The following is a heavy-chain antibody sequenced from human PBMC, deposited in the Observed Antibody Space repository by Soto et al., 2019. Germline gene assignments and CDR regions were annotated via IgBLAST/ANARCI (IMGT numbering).Heavy chain of an antibody. CDR1: GGTFSSYA. CDR2: IIPIFGTA. D-gene: IGHD3-22*01. Sequence: QVQLVQSGAEVKKPGSSVKVSCKASGGTFSSYAITWVRQAPGQGLEWMGGIIPIFGTANYAQKFQARVTSTADESTSTAYMELSSLRSEDTAVYYCAGDRGPSSGYYPYWFDPWGQGTLVTVSS. J-gene: IGHJ5*02. CDR3: AGDRGPSSGYYPYWFDP. V-gene: IGHV1-69*12.